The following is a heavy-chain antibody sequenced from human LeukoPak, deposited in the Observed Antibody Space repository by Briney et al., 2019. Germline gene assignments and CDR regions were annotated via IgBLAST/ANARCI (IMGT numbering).Heavy chain of an antibody. D-gene: IGHD2-2*01. V-gene: IGHV4-31*03. CDR3: ARGHWITWGGSTHFDY. Sequence: SETLSLTCTVSGGSISSGGYYWSWIRQHPGKGLEWIGYIYYSGSTYYNPSLKSRVTISVDTSKNQFSLKPSSVTAADTAVYYCARGHWITWGGSTHFDYWGQGTLVTVSS. CDR1: GGSISSGGYY. J-gene: IGHJ4*02. CDR2: IYYSGST.